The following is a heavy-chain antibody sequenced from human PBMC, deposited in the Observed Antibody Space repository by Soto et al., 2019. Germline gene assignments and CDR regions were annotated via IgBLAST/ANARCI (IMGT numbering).Heavy chain of an antibody. D-gene: IGHD2-2*01. V-gene: IGHV4-34*01. CDR1: GGSFSGYY. CDR2: INHSGST. CDR3: ARGKSHRLYCSSTSCPASSDAFDI. Sequence: QVQLQQWGAGLLKPSETLSLTCAVYGGSFSGYYWSWIRQPPGKGLEWIGEINHSGSTNYNPSLKSRVTISVDTSKNQFSLKLSSVTAADTAVYYCARGKSHRLYCSSTSCPASSDAFDIWGQGTMVTVSS. J-gene: IGHJ3*02.